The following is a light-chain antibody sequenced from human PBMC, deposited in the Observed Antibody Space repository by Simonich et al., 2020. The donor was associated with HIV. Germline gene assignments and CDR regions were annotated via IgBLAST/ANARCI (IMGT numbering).Light chain of an antibody. CDR1: QGISTY. J-gene: IGKJ4*01. Sequence: DIQLTQSPSFLSASVGDRVTITCRASQGISTYLAWYQQKPGNAPKLLIYAASTLQSGVPSRFSGSGSGTEFTLTISSLQPEDFATYYCQQYYNYPLTFGGGTKVEIK. V-gene: IGKV1-9*01. CDR3: QQYYNYPLT. CDR2: AAS.